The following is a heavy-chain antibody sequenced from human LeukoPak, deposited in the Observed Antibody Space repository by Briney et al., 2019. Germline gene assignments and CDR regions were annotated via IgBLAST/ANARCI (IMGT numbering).Heavy chain of an antibody. CDR3: ARRVGRWFGERAYYYNYMDV. CDR1: GGSFSGYY. V-gene: IGHV4-34*01. J-gene: IGHJ6*03. CDR2: INHRRST. D-gene: IGHD3-10*01. Sequence: PSETLSLTCAVYGGSFSGYYWTWIRQPPGKGLEWIGEINHRRSTKYSPSLKSRVTISVDTSKNQFSLRLSSVTAADTAVYYCARRVGRWFGERAYYYNYMDVWGKGTTVTVSS.